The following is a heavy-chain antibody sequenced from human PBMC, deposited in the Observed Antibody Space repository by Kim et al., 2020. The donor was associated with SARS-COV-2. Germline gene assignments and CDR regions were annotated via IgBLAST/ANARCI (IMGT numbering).Heavy chain of an antibody. V-gene: IGHV3-49*03. D-gene: IGHD5-18*01. CDR1: GFTFGDYA. Sequence: GGYLRLSCTASGFTFGDYAMSWFRQAPGKGLEWVGFIRSKAYGGTTEYAASVKGRFTISRDDSKSIAYLQMNSLKTEDTAVYYCTRAWGAWGGYSYGPSGYWGQGTLVTVSS. CDR2: IRSKAYGGTT. J-gene: IGHJ4*02. CDR3: TRAWGAWGGYSYGPSGY.